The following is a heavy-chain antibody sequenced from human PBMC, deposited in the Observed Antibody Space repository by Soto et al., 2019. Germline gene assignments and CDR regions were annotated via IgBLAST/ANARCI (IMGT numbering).Heavy chain of an antibody. CDR2: INQDGSEK. J-gene: IGHJ4*02. V-gene: IGHV3-7*01. Sequence: GGSLRLSCAASGFSFSSYWMDWVRQAPGKGLEWVANINQDGSEKHYVDSVKGRFTISRDNAKNSLYLQMSSLTAEDSALYYCARSLDYWGQGTLVTVSS. CDR3: ARSLDY. CDR1: GFSFSSYW.